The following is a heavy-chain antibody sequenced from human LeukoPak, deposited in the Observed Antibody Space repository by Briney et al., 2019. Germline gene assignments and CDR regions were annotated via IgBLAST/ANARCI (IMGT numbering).Heavy chain of an antibody. J-gene: IGHJ6*02. D-gene: IGHD2-15*01. Sequence: PGGSLRLSCAASGFTFTGSAIHWVRQASGKGLEGVGRIRSKANSYATAYAASVEGRFTISRDDSKNTAFLQMNALKTEDSAVYYCSASLKTYCSGGKCHSDYYYYGMDVWGQGTTVTVSS. CDR2: IRSKANSYAT. CDR3: SASLKTYCSGGKCHSDYYYYGMDV. V-gene: IGHV3-73*01. CDR1: GFTFTGSA.